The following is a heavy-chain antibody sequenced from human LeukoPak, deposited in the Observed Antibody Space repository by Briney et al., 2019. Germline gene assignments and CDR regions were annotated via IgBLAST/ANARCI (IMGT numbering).Heavy chain of an antibody. V-gene: IGHV3-9*01. J-gene: IGHJ4*02. CDR2: ISWNSGII. Sequence: GGSLRLSCAASGFTFDDYAMHWVRQAPGKGLEWVSGISWNSGIIAYADSVKGRFTISRDNAKNSLYLQMNSLRAEDTALYHCGKGILYDILTGPFDYWGQGTLVTVSS. CDR1: GFTFDDYA. CDR3: GKGILYDILTGPFDY. D-gene: IGHD3-9*01.